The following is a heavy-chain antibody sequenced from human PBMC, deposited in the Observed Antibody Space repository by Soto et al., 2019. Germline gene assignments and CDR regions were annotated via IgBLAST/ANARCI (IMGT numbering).Heavy chain of an antibody. CDR1: GGTFSSFA. V-gene: IGHV1-69*13. Sequence: SVKVSCKASGGTFSSFAFSWVRQAPGEGLEWMGGLIVILGSTNYAQKFEGRVTITADEASSTAYMEVSDLRSEVTALYFCASGYYDSSGYSIDYWGQGTQVTVSS. J-gene: IGHJ4*02. CDR2: LIVILGST. D-gene: IGHD3-22*01. CDR3: ASGYYDSSGYSIDY.